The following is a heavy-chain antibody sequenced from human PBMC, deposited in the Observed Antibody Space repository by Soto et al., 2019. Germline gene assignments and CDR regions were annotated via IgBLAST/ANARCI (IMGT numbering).Heavy chain of an antibody. D-gene: IGHD6-19*01. CDR3: ARGRRGSSGWYYYYYGMDV. CDR2: INHSGST. J-gene: IGHJ6*02. Sequence: PSETLSLTCAVYGGSFSGYYYTWIRQPPGKGLEWIGEINHSGSTNYNPSLKSRVTISVDTSKNQFSLKLRSVTAADTAVYYCARGRRGSSGWYYYYYGMDVWGQGTTVTVSS. V-gene: IGHV4-34*01. CDR1: GGSFSGYY.